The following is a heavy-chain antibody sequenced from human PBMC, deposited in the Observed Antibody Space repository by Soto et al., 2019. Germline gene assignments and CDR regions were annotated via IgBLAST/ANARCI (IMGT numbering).Heavy chain of an antibody. V-gene: IGHV3-15*01. CDR1: GFTFSNAW. CDR3: TTDGAGSGSSTYYYYYYMDV. J-gene: IGHJ6*03. Sequence: GGSLRLSCAASGFTFSNAWMSWVRQAPGKGLEWVGRIKSKTDGGTTDYAAPVKGRFIISRDDSKNTLYLQMNSLKTEDTAVYYCTTDGAGSGSSTYYYYYYMDVWGKGTTVTVSS. D-gene: IGHD3-10*01. CDR2: IKSKTDGGTT.